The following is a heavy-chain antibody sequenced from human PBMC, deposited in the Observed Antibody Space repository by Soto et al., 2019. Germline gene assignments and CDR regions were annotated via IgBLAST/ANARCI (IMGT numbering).Heavy chain of an antibody. D-gene: IGHD5-12*01. CDR1: GFTFRSYS. V-gene: IGHV3-21*01. J-gene: IGHJ6*03. CDR3: ARGGAGYSGYDLYYMDV. CDR2: ISSSSSYI. Sequence: WGSLRVSWAALGFTFRSYSMNRVRQAPGKGLEWVSSISSSSSYIYYADSVKGRFTISRDNAKNSLYLQMNSLRAEDTAVYYCARGGAGYSGYDLYYMDVWGKGTTVTVSS.